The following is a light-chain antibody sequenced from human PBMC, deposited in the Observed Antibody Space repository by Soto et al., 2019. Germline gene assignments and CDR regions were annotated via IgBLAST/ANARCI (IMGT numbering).Light chain of an antibody. CDR3: QQPESYRRT. CDR1: QSINTW. CDR2: TAS. Sequence: DIQMTQSPSTLSASVGDRVTITCRASQSINTWLAWYQQKPGKAPGPLTYTASSLDSGVPSRLSGSGSRTEFTLLISSLQPDDFATYYCQQPESYRRTFGQGTKVEIK. V-gene: IGKV1-5*03. J-gene: IGKJ1*01.